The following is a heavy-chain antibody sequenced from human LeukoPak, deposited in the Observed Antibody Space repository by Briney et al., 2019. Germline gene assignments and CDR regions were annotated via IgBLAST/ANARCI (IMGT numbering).Heavy chain of an antibody. D-gene: IGHD2-21*02. Sequence: ASVKVSCKASGYTFTGYYMHWVRQAPGQGLEWMGWINPNSGGTNYAQKFQGRVTMTRDTSISTAYMELSRLRSDDTAVYYCARVSVVVTASIYFDYWGQGTLDTVSS. CDR3: ARVSVVVTASIYFDY. V-gene: IGHV1-2*02. J-gene: IGHJ4*02. CDR2: INPNSGGT. CDR1: GYTFTGYY.